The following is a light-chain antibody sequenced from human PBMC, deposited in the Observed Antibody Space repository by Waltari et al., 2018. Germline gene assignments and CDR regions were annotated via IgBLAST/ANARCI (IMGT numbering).Light chain of an antibody. CDR3: SSYTSSNTWV. Sequence: QSALTQPASVSGSPGQSITISCTGTSSDVGGYKYVSWYQQDPGKAPKLMIYDGSTRPSGVSNRCSGSKSGNAVSLTISGLQAEDEADYYCSSYTSSNTWVFGGGTKLTVL. V-gene: IGLV2-14*01. CDR1: SSDVGGYKY. CDR2: DGS. J-gene: IGLJ3*02.